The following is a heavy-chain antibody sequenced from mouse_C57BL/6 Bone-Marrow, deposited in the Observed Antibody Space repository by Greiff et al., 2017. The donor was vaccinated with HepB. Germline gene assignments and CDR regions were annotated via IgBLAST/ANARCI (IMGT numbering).Heavy chain of an antibody. J-gene: IGHJ3*01. Sequence: EVKVVESGGDLVKPGGSLKLSCAASGFTFSSYGMSWVRQTPDKRLEWVATISSGGSYTYYPDSVKGRFTISRDNAKNTLYLQMSSLKSEDTAMYDCARERDWFAYWGQGTLVTVSA. CDR1: GFTFSSYG. V-gene: IGHV5-6*01. CDR2: ISSGGSYT. CDR3: ARERDWFAY.